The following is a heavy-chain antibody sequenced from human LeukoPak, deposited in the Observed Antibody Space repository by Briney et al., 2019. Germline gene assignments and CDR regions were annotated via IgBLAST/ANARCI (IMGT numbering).Heavy chain of an antibody. D-gene: IGHD1-26*01. Sequence: SETLSLNCAVYGGSFSGYFWGWIRQPPGKGLEWIGEINHSGSTIYNPSLEGGVTISLDTSKKQCSLKLTSVTAADTAVYYCARDSELGPTWHPFDHWGQGTPVTVSS. J-gene: IGHJ4*02. CDR3: ARDSELGPTWHPFDH. V-gene: IGHV4-34*01. CDR1: GGSFSGYF. CDR2: INHSGST.